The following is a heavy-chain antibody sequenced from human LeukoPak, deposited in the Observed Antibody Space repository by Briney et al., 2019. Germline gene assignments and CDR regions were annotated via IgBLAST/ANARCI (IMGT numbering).Heavy chain of an antibody. CDR2: IYYSGST. CDR1: GGSISSSSYY. Sequence: PSETLSLTCTVSGGSISSSSYYWGWIRQPPGKGLEWIGSIYYSGSTYYNPSLKSRVTISVDTSKNQFSLKLSSVTAADTAVYYFARLNRGTFRRGQGTLVTVSS. D-gene: IGHD7-27*01. V-gene: IGHV4-39*07. J-gene: IGHJ4*02. CDR3: ARLNRGTFR.